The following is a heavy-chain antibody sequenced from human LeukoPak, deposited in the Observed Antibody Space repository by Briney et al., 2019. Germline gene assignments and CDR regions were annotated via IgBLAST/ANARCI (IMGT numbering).Heavy chain of an antibody. CDR2: LSKSGNT. D-gene: IGHD3-9*01. Sequence: PSETLSLTCTVSGGSISSYYWSWIRLPPGKGLEWIGYLSKSGNTNYSPSLKSRVTIFGDTSKIQFFLKLSSVTAADTAVYYCARARYVNSFYAFDIWGQGTLVTVSS. J-gene: IGHJ3*02. V-gene: IGHV4-59*01. CDR3: ARARYVNSFYAFDI. CDR1: GGSISSYY.